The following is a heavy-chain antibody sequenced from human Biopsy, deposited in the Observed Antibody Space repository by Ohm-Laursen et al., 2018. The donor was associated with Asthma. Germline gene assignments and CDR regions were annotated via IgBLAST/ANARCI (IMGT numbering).Heavy chain of an antibody. V-gene: IGHV3-30*01. Sequence: SLRLSCTASGFSFSNFAIHWVRQAPGKGLEWVGVISKDASTQDYADSVKVRFTMARDNSKSTLDLQMNSLREEDTAVYYCVRDGTDDAFDIWGQGTVVSVSS. D-gene: IGHD1-1*01. CDR1: GFSFSNFA. CDR3: VRDGTDDAFDI. J-gene: IGHJ3*02. CDR2: ISKDASTQ.